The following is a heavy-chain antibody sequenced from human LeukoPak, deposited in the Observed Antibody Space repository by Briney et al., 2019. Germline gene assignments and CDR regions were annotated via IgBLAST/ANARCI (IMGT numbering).Heavy chain of an antibody. CDR2: ISGSGGST. CDR1: GLTFSDHA. Sequence: GGSLRLSCAASGLTFSDHAMSWVRQAPGKGLEWVSAISGSGGSTYYADSVKGRFTISRDNSKNTLYLQMNSLRAEDTAVYYCAKAPSRYSSSHFDYWGQGTLVTVSS. V-gene: IGHV3-23*01. CDR3: AKAPSRYSSSHFDY. D-gene: IGHD6-6*01. J-gene: IGHJ4*02.